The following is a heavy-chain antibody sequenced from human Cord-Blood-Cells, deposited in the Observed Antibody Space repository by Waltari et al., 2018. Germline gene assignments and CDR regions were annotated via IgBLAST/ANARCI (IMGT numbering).Heavy chain of an antibody. CDR3: AKKYCSSTSCYDAFDI. D-gene: IGHD2-2*01. CDR1: GGSISSYY. J-gene: IGHJ3*02. V-gene: IGHV4-59*01. Sequence: QVQLQESGPGLVKPSETLSLTCTVSGGSISSYYWSWIRPPPGKGLEWIGYIYYSGSTNYNPSLKSRVTISVDTSKNQFSLKLSSVTAADTAVYYCAKKYCSSTSCYDAFDIWGQGTMVTVSS. CDR2: IYYSGST.